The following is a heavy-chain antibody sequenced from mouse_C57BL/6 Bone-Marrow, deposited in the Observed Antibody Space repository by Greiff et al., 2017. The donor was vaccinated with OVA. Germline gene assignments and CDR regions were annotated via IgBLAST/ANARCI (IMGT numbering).Heavy chain of an antibody. CDR2: IHPNSGST. CDR1: GYTFTSYW. CDR3: ARRGSGYVFYAMDY. J-gene: IGHJ4*01. D-gene: IGHD3-2*02. Sequence: VKLQESGAELVKPGASVKLSCKASGYTFTSYWMHWVKQSPGQGLEWIGMIHPNSGSTNYNEKFKSKATLTVDKSSSTAYMQLSSLTSEDSAVYYCARRGSGYVFYAMDYWGQGTSVTVSS. V-gene: IGHV1-64*01.